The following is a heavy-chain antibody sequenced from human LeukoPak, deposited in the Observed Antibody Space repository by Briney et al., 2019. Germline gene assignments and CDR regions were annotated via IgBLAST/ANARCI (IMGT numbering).Heavy chain of an antibody. D-gene: IGHD3-22*01. CDR1: GFTSSSYA. Sequence: GRSLRLSCAASGFTSSSYAMHWVRQAPGKGLEWVAVISYDGSNKYYADSVKGRFTISRDNSKNTLYLQMNSLRAEDTAVYYCARSYDRSRCYSLIIGYWGQGTLVTVPS. CDR2: ISYDGSNK. CDR3: ARSYDRSRCYSLIIGY. J-gene: IGHJ4*02. V-gene: IGHV3-30-3*01.